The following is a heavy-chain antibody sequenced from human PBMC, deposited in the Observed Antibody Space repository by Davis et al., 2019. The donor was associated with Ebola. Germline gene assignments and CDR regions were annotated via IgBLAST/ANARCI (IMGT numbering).Heavy chain of an antibody. D-gene: IGHD6-19*01. J-gene: IGHJ4*02. Sequence: MPSETLSLTCTVPGGSISGYYWSWIRQPPGKGLEWIGEINHSGSTNYNPSLKSRVTISVDTSKNQFSLKLSSVTAADTAVYYCARGPTVAGVDYWGQGTLVTVSS. V-gene: IGHV4-34*01. CDR2: INHSGST. CDR1: GGSISGYY. CDR3: ARGPTVAGVDY.